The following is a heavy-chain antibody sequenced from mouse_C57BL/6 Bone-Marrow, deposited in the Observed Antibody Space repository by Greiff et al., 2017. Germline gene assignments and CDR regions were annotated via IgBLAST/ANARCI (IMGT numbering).Heavy chain of an antibody. CDR1: GFTFSSYT. Sequence: EVQRVESGGGLVKPGGSLKLSCAASGFTFSSYTMSWVRQTPEKRLEWVATISGGGGNTYYPDSVKGRFTISRDNAKNTLYLQMSSLRSEDTALYYCARHDYDVAYWGQGTLVTVSA. V-gene: IGHV5-9*01. CDR2: ISGGGGNT. D-gene: IGHD2-4*01. J-gene: IGHJ3*01. CDR3: ARHDYDVAY.